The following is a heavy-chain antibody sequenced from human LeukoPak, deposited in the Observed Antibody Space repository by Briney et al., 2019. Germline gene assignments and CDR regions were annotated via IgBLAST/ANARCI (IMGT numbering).Heavy chain of an antibody. CDR1: GGSITGSNYY. CDR2: IYYSGTT. J-gene: IGHJ4*02. V-gene: IGHV4-39*01. D-gene: IGHD6-13*01. Sequence: PSETLSLTCTVSGGSITGSNYYWGWIRQPPGKGLDCIASIYYSGTTYYNPSLKSRVTISVDTSKNQFSLTLYSVTAADTAVYYCARGLYIAAAGPYYFDYWGQGTLVTVSS. CDR3: ARGLYIAAAGPYYFDY.